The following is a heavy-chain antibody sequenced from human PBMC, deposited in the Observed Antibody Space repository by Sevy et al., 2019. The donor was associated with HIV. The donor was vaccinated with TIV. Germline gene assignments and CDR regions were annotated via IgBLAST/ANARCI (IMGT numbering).Heavy chain of an antibody. J-gene: IGHJ3*02. CDR2: INWKTDNV. D-gene: IGHD3-22*01. V-gene: IGHV3-20*01. Sequence: GGSLRLSCAASGFTFDDYDMSWVRQAPGKGLEWVSDINWKTDNVGYADSVKGRFTISRDNAKRSLYLQMNSLRPEDTALYHCARNTYYLDSTGFGAFDIWGQGIMVTVSS. CDR3: ARNTYYLDSTGFGAFDI. CDR1: GFTFDDYD.